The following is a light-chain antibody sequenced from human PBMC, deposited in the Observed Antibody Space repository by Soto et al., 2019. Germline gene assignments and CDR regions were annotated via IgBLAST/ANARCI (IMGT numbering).Light chain of an antibody. CDR2: GAS. CDR1: QVITIY. CDR3: QQSYSTRWP. J-gene: IGKJ1*01. Sequence: VQMTLYPSSLSASVGDIVTITAWASQVITIYLNWYQQKPGEAPSLLIFGASTLESGFPARFSGSGSGTDFTLTISSLQPEDFATYYCQQSYSTRWPFGQVGKVDVK. V-gene: IGKV1-39*01.